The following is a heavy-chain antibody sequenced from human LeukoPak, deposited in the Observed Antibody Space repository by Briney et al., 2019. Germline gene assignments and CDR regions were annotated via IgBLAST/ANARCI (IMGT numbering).Heavy chain of an antibody. CDR2: INSDGSYT. D-gene: IGHD3-22*01. J-gene: IGHJ3*02. Sequence: GGSLRLSCAVSGVTFSIYWMHWVRQAPGKGLVWVSHINSDGSYTTYAASVKGRFTIYRDNAKNTLYLQMNSLRAEDTAVYYCARDSSYSTAIWGQGTMVTVSS. CDR3: ARDSSYSTAI. V-gene: IGHV3-74*01. CDR1: GVTFSIYW.